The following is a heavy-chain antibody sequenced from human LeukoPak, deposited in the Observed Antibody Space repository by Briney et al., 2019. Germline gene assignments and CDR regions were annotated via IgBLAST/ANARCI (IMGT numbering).Heavy chain of an antibody. J-gene: IGHJ6*03. Sequence: GASVKVSCKTSGYTFSDYYIHWIRQAPGQGLEWVGWINPNSGDTDYAQKLQGRVTMTTDTSTSTAYMELRSLRSDDTAVYYCARGHWVAMDVWGKGTTVTISS. V-gene: IGHV1-2*02. D-gene: IGHD3-16*01. CDR2: INPNSGDT. CDR1: GYTFSDYY. CDR3: ARGHWVAMDV.